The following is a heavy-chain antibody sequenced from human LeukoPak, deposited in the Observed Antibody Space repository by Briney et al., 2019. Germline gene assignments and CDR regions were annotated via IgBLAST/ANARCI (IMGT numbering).Heavy chain of an antibody. J-gene: IGHJ3*02. V-gene: IGHV4-59*12. CDR2: IFYTGSS. D-gene: IGHD3-22*01. CDR1: GASISSYY. CDR3: ARDLHYYDSSGINAFDT. Sequence: SETLSLTCTVSGASISSYYWSWIRQPPGKGLEWIGHIFYTGSSNYNPSLKSRVTISVDSSKNQFSLKLSPVTAADTAVYYCARDLHYYDSSGINAFDTWGQGTMVTVSS.